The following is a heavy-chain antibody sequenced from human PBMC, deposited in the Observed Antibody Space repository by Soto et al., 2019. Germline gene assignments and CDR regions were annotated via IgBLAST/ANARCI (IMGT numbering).Heavy chain of an antibody. CDR2: IRSTGYGATT. CDR3: TRHPKDYDFYVRDHY. CDR1: GFTFGEYP. Sequence: SLRLSCTTTGFTFGEYPMSWFRQAPGKGLEWVGFIRSTGYGATTEYAASVKGRFTISRDDSKSIVYLQMNGLKTEDTAIYYCTRHPKDYDFYVRDHYWGQGTLVTVSS. V-gene: IGHV3-49*03. J-gene: IGHJ4*02. D-gene: IGHD3-3*01.